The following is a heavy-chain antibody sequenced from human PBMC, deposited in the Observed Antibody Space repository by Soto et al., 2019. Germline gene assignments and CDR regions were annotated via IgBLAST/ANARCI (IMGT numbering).Heavy chain of an antibody. V-gene: IGHV4-4*01. CDR2: IYHSGST. D-gene: IGHD3-3*01. CDR3: VTSLNYDFWRDGGRHYYFDY. CDR1: GGSISSSYW. J-gene: IGHJ4*02. Sequence: AVSGGSISSSYWWNWVRQPPGKGLEWIGKIYHSGSTNYNPSLKNRVTISVDKSNNQFSLRPSSVTAADTAVYFCVTSLNYDFWRDGGRHYYFDYWGQGTLVTVSS.